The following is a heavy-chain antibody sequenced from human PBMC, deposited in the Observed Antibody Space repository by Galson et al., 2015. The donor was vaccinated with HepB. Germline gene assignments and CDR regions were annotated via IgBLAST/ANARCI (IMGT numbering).Heavy chain of an antibody. J-gene: IGHJ6*02. V-gene: IGHV1-69*13. CDR1: GGTFSSYA. Sequence: SVKVSCKASGGTFSSYAISWVRQAPGQGLEWMGGIIPIFGTANYAQKFQGRVTITADESTSTAYMELSSLRSEDTAVYYCARLEGSLFGDYPYGMDVWGQGTTVTVSS. CDR2: IIPIFGTA. D-gene: IGHD3-3*01. CDR3: ARLEGSLFGDYPYGMDV.